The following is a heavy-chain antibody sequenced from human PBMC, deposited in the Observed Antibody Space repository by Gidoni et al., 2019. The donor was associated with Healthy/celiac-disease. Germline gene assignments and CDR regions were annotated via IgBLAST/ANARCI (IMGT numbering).Heavy chain of an antibody. CDR2: ISYDGSNK. D-gene: IGHD3-16*01. V-gene: IGHV3-30*04. CDR3: ARAVLGGEYYYGMDV. CDR1: GFTFSSYA. J-gene: IGHJ6*02. Sequence: QVQLVESGGGVVQPGRSLRPSCAASGFTFSSYAMHWVRQAPGKGLEWVAFISYDGSNKYYADSVKGRFTISRDNSKNTLYLQMNSLRAEDTAVYYCARAVLGGEYYYGMDVWGQGTTVTVSS.